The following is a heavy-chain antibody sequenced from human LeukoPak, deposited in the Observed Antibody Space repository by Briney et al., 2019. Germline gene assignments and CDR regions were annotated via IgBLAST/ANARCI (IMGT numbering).Heavy chain of an antibody. CDR2: IIPILGIA. CDR1: GGTFSSYA. CDR3: AREGYGSGYFDY. V-gene: IGHV1-69*04. J-gene: IGHJ4*02. D-gene: IGHD3-10*01. Sequence: SVKVSCKASGGTFSSYAISWVRQAPGQGLEWMGRIIPILGIANYAQKFQGRVTITADKSTSTAYMELSSLGSEDTAVYYCAREGYGSGYFDYWGQGTLVTVSS.